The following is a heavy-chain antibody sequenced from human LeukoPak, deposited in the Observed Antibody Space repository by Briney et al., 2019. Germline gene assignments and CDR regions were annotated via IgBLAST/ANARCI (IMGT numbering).Heavy chain of an antibody. CDR2: TSYSGNT. Sequence: SETLSLTCSVSGDSISSGHYYWSWIRQHPGMGLEWIGFTSYSGNTFYNPSLKTRLSISVDTSKNQFSLRLSSVTAADTAVYYCARYQSYYDSGGYYSFDHWGQGRLVTVSS. CDR3: ARYQSYYDSGGYYSFDH. J-gene: IGHJ4*02. V-gene: IGHV4-31*03. D-gene: IGHD3-22*01. CDR1: GDSISSGHYY.